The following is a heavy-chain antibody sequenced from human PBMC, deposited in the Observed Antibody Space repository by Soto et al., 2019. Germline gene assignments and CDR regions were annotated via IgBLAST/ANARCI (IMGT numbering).Heavy chain of an antibody. CDR2: IVVGSGNT. CDR3: AAAPSSSSWYETYGMDV. V-gene: IGHV1-58*01. J-gene: IGHJ6*02. D-gene: IGHD6-13*01. Sequence: SVKVSCNASGFTFTSSAVQWVRQARGQRLEWIGWIVVGSGNTNYAQKFQERVTITRDMSTGTAYMELSSLRSEDTAVYYCAAAPSSSSWYETYGMDVWGQGTTVTVSS. CDR1: GFTFTSSA.